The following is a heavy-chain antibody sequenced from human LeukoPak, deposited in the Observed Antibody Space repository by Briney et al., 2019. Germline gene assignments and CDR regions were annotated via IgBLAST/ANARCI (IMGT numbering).Heavy chain of an antibody. Sequence: SETLSLTCAVYGGSFSGYYWSWIRQPPGKGLEWIGEINHSGSTNYNPSLKSRVTISVDTSKNQFSLKLSSVTAADTAVYYCARDGDRLLRSFDYWGQGTLVTVSS. CDR2: INHSGST. CDR3: ARDGDRLLRSFDY. V-gene: IGHV4-34*01. J-gene: IGHJ4*02. D-gene: IGHD3-3*01. CDR1: GGSFSGYY.